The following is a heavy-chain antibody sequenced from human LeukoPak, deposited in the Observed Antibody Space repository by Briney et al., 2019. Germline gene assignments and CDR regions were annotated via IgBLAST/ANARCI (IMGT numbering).Heavy chain of an antibody. CDR2: FDPEDGET. CDR3: ATPSSGLKADAFDI. Sequence: GASVKVSCKVSGYTLTELSMHWVRQAPGKGLEWMGGFDPEDGETIYAQKFQGRVTMTEDTSTDTAYMELSSLRSEDTAVYYCATPSSGLKADAFDIWGQGTMVTVSS. J-gene: IGHJ3*02. D-gene: IGHD6-19*01. CDR1: GYTLTELS. V-gene: IGHV1-24*01.